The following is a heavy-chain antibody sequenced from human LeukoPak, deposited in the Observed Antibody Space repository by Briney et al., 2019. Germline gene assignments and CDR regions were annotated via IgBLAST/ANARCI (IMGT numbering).Heavy chain of an antibody. V-gene: IGHV5-10-1*01. D-gene: IGHD5-24*01. J-gene: IGHJ6*02. CDR2: IDPSDSYT. CDR1: GYSFTSYW. Sequence: GESLKISCKGSGYSFTSYWISWVRQMPGKGLEWMGRIDPSDSYTNYSPSFQGHVTISADKSISTAYLQWSSLKASDTAMYYCARHGSRVSPGYYYYYYGMDVWGQGTTVTVSS. CDR3: ARHGSRVSPGYYYYYYGMDV.